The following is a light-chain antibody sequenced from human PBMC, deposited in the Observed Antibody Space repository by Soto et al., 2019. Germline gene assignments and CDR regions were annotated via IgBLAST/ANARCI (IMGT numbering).Light chain of an antibody. Sequence: QSALTQPPSVSAAPGQKVTISCSGSSSNIGNNYVSWYQQLPGTAPKLLIYENNKRPSGIPDRFSGSKSGTSATLGITGLQTGDEADYYCGTWDSSLSESYVFGTGTKLTVL. J-gene: IGLJ1*01. CDR2: ENN. CDR1: SSNIGNNY. CDR3: GTWDSSLSESYV. V-gene: IGLV1-51*02.